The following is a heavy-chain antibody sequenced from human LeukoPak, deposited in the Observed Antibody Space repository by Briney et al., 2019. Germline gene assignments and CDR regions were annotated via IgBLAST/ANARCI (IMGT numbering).Heavy chain of an antibody. CDR1: GGSISSSNW. CDR2: IYHSGST. D-gene: IGHD6-19*01. V-gene: IGHV4-4*02. Sequence: SETLSLTCAVSGGSISSSNWWSWVRQPPGKGLEWIGEIYHSGSTNYNPSLKSRVTISVDKSKNQFSLKLSSVTAADTAVYYCAQERVMFSSGWEFDYWGQGTLVTVSS. J-gene: IGHJ4*02. CDR3: AQERVMFSSGWEFDY.